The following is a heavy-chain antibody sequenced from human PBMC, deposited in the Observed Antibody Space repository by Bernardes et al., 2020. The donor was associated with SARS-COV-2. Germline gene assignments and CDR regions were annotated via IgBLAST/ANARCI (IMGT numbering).Heavy chain of an antibody. J-gene: IGHJ5*02. D-gene: IGHD2-21*01. Sequence: ASVKVSCKASGYTFTDNYIHWVRQAPGQGLEWMGWINPNSGDTNFAQKFQDWVTVTRDTSISTAYMELTRLTTDDTAVYYCARGEHTVVVDLYWFDPWGQGTLVTVSS. CDR1: GYTFTDNY. CDR3: ARGEHTVVVDLYWFDP. V-gene: IGHV1-2*04. CDR2: INPNSGDT.